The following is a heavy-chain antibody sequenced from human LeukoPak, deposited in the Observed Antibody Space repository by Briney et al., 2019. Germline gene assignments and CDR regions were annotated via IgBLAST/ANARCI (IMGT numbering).Heavy chain of an antibody. V-gene: IGHV1-3*01. CDR1: GYTFTSYA. CDR3: ARDFSLTSSGCHDY. J-gene: IGHJ4*02. CDR2: INAGNGNT. D-gene: IGHD6-19*01. Sequence: ASVKVSYKASGYTFTSYAMHWVRQAPGQRLEWMGWINAGNGNTKYSQKFQGRVTITRDTSASTAYMELSSLRSEDTAVYYCARDFSLTSSGCHDYWGQGTLVTVSS.